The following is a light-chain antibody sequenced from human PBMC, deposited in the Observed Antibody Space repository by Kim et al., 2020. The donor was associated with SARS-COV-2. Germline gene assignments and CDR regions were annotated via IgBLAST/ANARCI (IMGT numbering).Light chain of an antibody. CDR3: QAWDSGTV. Sequence: SVSPGQTASITCSGDELGEKYVCWYQQKPGQSPLLVIYQDYKRPSGIPERFSGSNSGNTATLTISGTQPMDEAEYYCQAWDSGTVFGGGTKLTVL. V-gene: IGLV3-1*01. J-gene: IGLJ2*01. CDR1: ELGEKY. CDR2: QDY.